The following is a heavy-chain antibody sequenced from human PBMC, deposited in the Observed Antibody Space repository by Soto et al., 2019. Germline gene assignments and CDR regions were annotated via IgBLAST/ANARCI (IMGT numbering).Heavy chain of an antibody. D-gene: IGHD2-21*01. J-gene: IGHJ6*02. Sequence: SETLSLTCAVYGGSFSGYYWSWIRQPPGKGLEWIGEINHSGSTNYNPSLKSRVTISVDTSKNQFSLKLSSVTAADTAVYYCASLCPDRYGMDVCGQGSTVTVSS. CDR1: GGSFSGYY. V-gene: IGHV4-34*01. CDR3: ASLCPDRYGMDV. CDR2: INHSGST.